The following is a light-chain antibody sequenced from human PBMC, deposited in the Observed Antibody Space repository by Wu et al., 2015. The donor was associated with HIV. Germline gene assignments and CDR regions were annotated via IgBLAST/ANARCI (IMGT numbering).Light chain of an antibody. V-gene: IGKV3-15*01. Sequence: EIVMTQSPATLSVSPGERATLSCRASQSVSSNLAWYQQKPGQAPRLLIYGASTRATGIPARFSGSGSGTEFTLTISSMQSEDFAVYYCQQYNNWPPRSTFGGGTKGGDQT. CDR2: GAS. CDR3: QQYNNWPPRST. CDR1: QSVSSN. J-gene: IGKJ4*01.